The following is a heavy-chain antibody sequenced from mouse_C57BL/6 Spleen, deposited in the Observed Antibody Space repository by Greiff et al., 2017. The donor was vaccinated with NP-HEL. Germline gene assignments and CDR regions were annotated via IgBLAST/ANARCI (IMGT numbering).Heavy chain of an antibody. J-gene: IGHJ3*01. CDR2: INPYNGGT. CDR1: GYTFTDYY. D-gene: IGHD2-4*01. Sequence: EVQLQQSGPVLVKPGASVKMSCKASGYTFTDYYMNWVKQSHGKSLEWIGVINPYNGGTSYNQKFKGKATLTVDKSSSTAYMELNSLTSEDSAVYYSANYDYDGAWFAYWGKGTLVTVSA. CDR3: ANYDYDGAWFAY. V-gene: IGHV1-19*01.